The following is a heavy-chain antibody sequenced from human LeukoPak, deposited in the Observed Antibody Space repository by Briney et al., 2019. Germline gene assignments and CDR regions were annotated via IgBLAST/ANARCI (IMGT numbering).Heavy chain of an antibody. D-gene: IGHD3-10*01. V-gene: IGHV1-8*01. CDR2: MNHNSGNT. CDR3: ARVAGTMVRGVIGY. J-gene: IGHJ4*02. Sequence: AAVKVSCKASGYTFTSYDINWVRQATAQGLEWMGWMNHNSGNTGHAQKFQGRVTMTRNTSISTAYMELTSLRSEDTAVYHCARVAGTMVRGVIGYWGQGTLVTVSS. CDR1: GYTFTSYD.